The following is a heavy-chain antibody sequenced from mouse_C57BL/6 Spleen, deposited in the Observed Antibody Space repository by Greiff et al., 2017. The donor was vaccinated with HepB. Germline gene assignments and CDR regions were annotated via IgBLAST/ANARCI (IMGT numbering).Heavy chain of an antibody. CDR1: GFSLTSYG. CDR3: AKNGITTDAMDY. J-gene: IGHJ4*01. V-gene: IGHV2-5*01. D-gene: IGHD1-1*01. CDR2: IWRGGST. Sequence: VQLQESGPGLVQPSQSLSITCTVSGFSLTSYGVHWVRQSPGKGLEWLGVIWRGGSTDYNAAFMSRLSITKDNSKSQVFFKMNSLQADDTAIYYCAKNGITTDAMDYWGQGSSVTVSS.